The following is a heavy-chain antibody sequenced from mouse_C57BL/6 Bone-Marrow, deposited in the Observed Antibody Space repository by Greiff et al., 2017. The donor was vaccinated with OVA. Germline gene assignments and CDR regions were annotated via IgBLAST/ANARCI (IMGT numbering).Heavy chain of an antibody. D-gene: IGHD4-1*01. CDR1: GFTIKDDY. Sequence: EVQLQQSGAELVRPGASVKLSCTASGFTIKDDYMHWVKQRPEQGLEWIGWIDPENGDTEYASKFQGKATITADTSSNTAYLQLSSLTSEDTAGYYCSTWNCALLANWGQGTLVTVSA. J-gene: IGHJ3*01. V-gene: IGHV14-4*01. CDR2: IDPENGDT. CDR3: STWNCALLAN.